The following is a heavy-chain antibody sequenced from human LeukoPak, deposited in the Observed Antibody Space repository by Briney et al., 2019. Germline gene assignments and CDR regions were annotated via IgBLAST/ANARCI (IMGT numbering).Heavy chain of an antibody. J-gene: IGHJ4*02. CDR3: ARGGVLGFGELREPTYFDY. Sequence: SQTLSPTCAVSGGSISSGGYSWSWIRQPPGKGLEWIGYIYHSGSTYYNPSLKSRVTISVDRSKNQFSLKLSSVTAADTAVYYCARGGVLGFGELREPTYFDYWGQGTLVTVSS. V-gene: IGHV4-30-2*01. CDR2: IYHSGST. CDR1: GGSISSGGYS. D-gene: IGHD3-10*01.